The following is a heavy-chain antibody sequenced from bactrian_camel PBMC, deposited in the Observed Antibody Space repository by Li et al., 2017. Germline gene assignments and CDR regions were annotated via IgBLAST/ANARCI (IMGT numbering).Heavy chain of an antibody. CDR1: GNAISSIC. V-gene: IGHV3S1*01. Sequence: QVQLVESGGGSVQPGGSLTLFCVVSGNAISSICMAWFRQVPGKEREGLASIYASSGDTVYADSVKGRFTISRDNAKSTVYLQMNSLKPEDTAMYYCAADLRPPYVRPRNIGYWGQGTQVTVS. CDR3: AADLRPPYVRPRNIGY. CDR2: IYASSGDT. J-gene: IGHJ6*01. D-gene: IGHD6*01.